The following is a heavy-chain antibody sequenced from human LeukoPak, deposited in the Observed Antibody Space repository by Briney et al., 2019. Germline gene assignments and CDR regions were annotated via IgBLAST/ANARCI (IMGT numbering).Heavy chain of an antibody. CDR1: GGYFTNYY. J-gene: IGHJ6*03. CDR2: IDHSGNT. V-gene: IGHV4-34*01. CDR3: AREVRDYYDNLTGSPQRHYYYHMDV. D-gene: IGHD3-9*01. Sequence: SETLSLTCAVYGGYFTNYYWSWVRQPPGKGLEWLGEIDHSGNTNYIPSLTSRVTISLDTSTNQFSLRLTSVTAADTAVYYCAREVRDYYDNLTGSPQRHYYYHMDVWGKGTTVTVSS.